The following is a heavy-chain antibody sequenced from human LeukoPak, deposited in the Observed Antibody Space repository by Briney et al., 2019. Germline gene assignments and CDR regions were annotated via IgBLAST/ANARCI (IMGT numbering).Heavy chain of an antibody. CDR3: ARVGTMVRGVHFDY. CDR1: GFTFSSYS. CDR2: ISSSSTI. J-gene: IGHJ4*02. Sequence: GGSLRLSCAASGFTFSSYSMNWVRQAPGKGLEWVSYISSSSTIYYADSVKGRFTISRDNAKNSLYLQMNSLRAEDTAVYYCARVGTMVRGVHFDYWGQGTLVTVSS. D-gene: IGHD3-10*01. V-gene: IGHV3-48*01.